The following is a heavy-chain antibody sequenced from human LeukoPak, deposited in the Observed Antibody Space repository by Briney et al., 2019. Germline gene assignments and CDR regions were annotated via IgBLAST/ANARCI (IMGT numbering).Heavy chain of an antibody. CDR2: IYSGGST. J-gene: IGHJ5*02. CDR3: ARDSSSWYNWFDP. CDR1: GFTVSSNY. Sequence: GGSLRLSCAASGFTVSSNYMSWVRQAPGKGLEWVSVIYSGGSTYYADSVKGRFTISRDNSKNTLYLQMNSLRAEDTAVYYCARDSSSWYNWFDPWGQGTLVTVPS. D-gene: IGHD6-13*01. V-gene: IGHV3-66*02.